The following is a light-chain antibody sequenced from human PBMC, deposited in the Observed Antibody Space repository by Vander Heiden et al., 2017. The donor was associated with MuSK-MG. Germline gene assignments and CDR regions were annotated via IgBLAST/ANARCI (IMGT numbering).Light chain of an antibody. Sequence: QSVLTQPPSVSGAPGQTVTISCTGSSSKLLIYSSSSRPSGVPDRFSGSKSGTSASLAITGLQAEDEADYHCQSYDKSLNNGLFGGGTKLTVL. V-gene: IGLV1-40*01. CDR1: SSK. CDR2: SSS. J-gene: IGLJ2*01. CDR3: QSYDKSLNNGL.